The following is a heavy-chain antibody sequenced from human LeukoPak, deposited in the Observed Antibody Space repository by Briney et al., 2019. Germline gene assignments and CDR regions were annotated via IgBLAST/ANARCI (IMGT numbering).Heavy chain of an antibody. D-gene: IGHD3-9*01. Sequence: PSESLSLTCTVSGGSISSYYWSWIRQPAGNGLEWIGRIYTSGSTNYNPSLKSRVTMSVDTSKNQFSLKLSSVTAADTAVYYCAREGPGRYYDILTGYYKSADAFDIWGQGTMVTVSS. CDR1: GGSISSYY. CDR3: AREGPGRYYDILTGYYKSADAFDI. J-gene: IGHJ3*02. V-gene: IGHV4-4*07. CDR2: IYTSGST.